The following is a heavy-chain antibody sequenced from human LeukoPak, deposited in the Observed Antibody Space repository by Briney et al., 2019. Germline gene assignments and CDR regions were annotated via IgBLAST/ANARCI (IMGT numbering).Heavy chain of an antibody. CDR2: IYYSGST. CDR3: ARHEAAAAGTGPLDY. V-gene: IGHV4-59*08. CDR1: SGSISSYY. D-gene: IGHD6-13*01. J-gene: IGHJ4*02. Sequence: PSETLSLTCTVSSGSISSYYWSWIRQPPGKGLEWIGYIYYSGSTNYNPSLKSRVTISVDTSKNQFSLKLSSVTAADTAVYYCARHEAAAAGTGPLDYWGQGTLVTVSS.